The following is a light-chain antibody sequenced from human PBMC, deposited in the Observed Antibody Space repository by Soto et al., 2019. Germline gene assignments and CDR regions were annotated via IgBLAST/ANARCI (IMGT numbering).Light chain of an antibody. CDR1: QSVSSN. V-gene: IGKV3-15*01. CDR2: GAS. Sequence: EIVMTQSPATLSVSPGERATLSCRASQSVSSNLAWYQQKPGQAPRLLINGASTRATGIPARFSGSGSGTEFTLTISSLQPEDFATYYCQQANSFPPTFGQGTRLEIK. CDR3: QQANSFPPT. J-gene: IGKJ5*01.